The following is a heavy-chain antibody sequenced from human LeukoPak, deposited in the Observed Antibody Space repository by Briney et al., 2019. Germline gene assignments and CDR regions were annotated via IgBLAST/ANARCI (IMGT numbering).Heavy chain of an antibody. Sequence: PGGSLRLSCAASGFTFSSYSMNWVRQAPGKGLEWVSSISSSSSYIYYADSVKGRFTISRDNAKNSLYLQMNSLRAEDTAVYYCARDAPEVGAAFDIWGQGTMVTVSS. CDR3: ARDAPEVGAAFDI. CDR2: ISSSSSYI. D-gene: IGHD1-14*01. V-gene: IGHV3-21*01. CDR1: GFTFSSYS. J-gene: IGHJ3*02.